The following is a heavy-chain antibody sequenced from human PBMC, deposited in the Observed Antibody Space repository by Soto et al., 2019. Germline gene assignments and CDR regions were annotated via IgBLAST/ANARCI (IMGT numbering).Heavy chain of an antibody. D-gene: IGHD3-10*01. V-gene: IGHV3-23*01. J-gene: IGHJ4*02. Sequence: HPGGSLRLSCAASGFTFSSYAMSWVRQAPGKGLEWVSAISGSGGSTYYADSVKGRFTISRDNSKNTLYLQMNSLRAEDTAVYYCAKAEYYYGSGSYYSRGPSFDYWGQGTLVTVSS. CDR3: AKAEYYYGSGSYYSRGPSFDY. CDR1: GFTFSSYA. CDR2: ISGSGGST.